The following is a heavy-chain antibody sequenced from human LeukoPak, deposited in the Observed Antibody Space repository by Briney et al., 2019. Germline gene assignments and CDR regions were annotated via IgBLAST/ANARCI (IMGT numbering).Heavy chain of an antibody. CDR1: GGSISSYY. CDR2: IYYSGST. D-gene: IGHD3-16*02. CDR3: ARTYYDYIWGSYLHFDY. Sequence: SETLSLTCTVSGGSISSYYWSWIRQPPGKGLEWIGYIYYSGSTNYNPSLKSRVTISVDTSKNQFSLKLSSVTAADTAVYYCARTYYDYIWGSYLHFDYWAREPWSPSPQ. V-gene: IGHV4-59*01. J-gene: IGHJ4*02.